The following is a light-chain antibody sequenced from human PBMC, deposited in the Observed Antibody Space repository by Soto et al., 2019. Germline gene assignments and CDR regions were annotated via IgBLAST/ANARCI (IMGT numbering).Light chain of an antibody. CDR1: SSNIGSNS. CDR3: GTWDSSLSAAV. V-gene: IGLV1-51*01. Sequence: QSVLTQPPSVSAAPGQRVTISCSGSSSNIGSNSVSWYQQLPGTAPKLLIHDNRNRPAGVPDRFSGSKTGTSATLGITGLGTGDEADYDCGTWDSSLSAAVFGGGTKLTVL. J-gene: IGLJ2*01. CDR2: DNR.